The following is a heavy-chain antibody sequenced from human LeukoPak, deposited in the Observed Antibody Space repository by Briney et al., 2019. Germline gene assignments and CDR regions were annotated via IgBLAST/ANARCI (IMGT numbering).Heavy chain of an antibody. D-gene: IGHD3-10*01. CDR3: AKQSTARSLGE. Sequence: GGSLRLSCAASGFTFSSYEMSWVRQAPGKGLEWVSTISRNGADTYYADSVRGRFTISRDNSKNMLYLQMNSLRAEDTAVYYCAKQSTARSLGEGGQGTLVTVS. J-gene: IGHJ4*02. CDR2: ISRNGADT. CDR1: GFTFSSYE. V-gene: IGHV3-23*01.